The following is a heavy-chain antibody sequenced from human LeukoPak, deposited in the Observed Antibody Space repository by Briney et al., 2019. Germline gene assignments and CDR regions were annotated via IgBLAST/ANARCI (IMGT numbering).Heavy chain of an antibody. V-gene: IGHV3-21*01. D-gene: IGHD1-26*01. CDR2: ISSSSSYI. CDR3: ARDDLELARGYYYYYMDV. J-gene: IGHJ6*03. Sequence: PGGSLRLSCAASGFTFSSYIMNWVRQAPGKGLEWVSSISSSSSYIYYADSVKGRFTISRDNAKNSLYLQMNSLRAEDTAVYYCARDDLELARGYYYYYMDVWGKGSTVTVSS. CDR1: GFTFSSYI.